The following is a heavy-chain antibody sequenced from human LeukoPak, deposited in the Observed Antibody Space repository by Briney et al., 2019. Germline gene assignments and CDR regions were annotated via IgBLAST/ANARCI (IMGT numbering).Heavy chain of an antibody. V-gene: IGHV1-46*01. CDR2: INPSGGST. CDR3: ARALVGAAAGTNWFDP. J-gene: IGHJ5*02. Sequence: AASVKVSCKASGYTFTSYYMHWVRQAPGQGLEWMGIINPSGGSTSYAQKFQGRVTMTRDTSTSTVYMELSSLRSEDTAVYYCARALVGAAAGTNWFDPWGQGTLVTVSS. CDR1: GYTFTSYY. D-gene: IGHD6-13*01.